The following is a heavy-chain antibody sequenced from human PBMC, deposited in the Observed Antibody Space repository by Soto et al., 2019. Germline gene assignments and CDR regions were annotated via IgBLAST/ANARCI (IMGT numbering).Heavy chain of an antibody. CDR3: ASDLQGNMAPAF. Sequence: ASVKVSCKISGYTFTDHYIHWLRQAPGKGPEWMAFIDPNDGEAVYADRLQDRVTLTADTSLDTVFMEVSSLRSEDTAVYYCASDLQGNMAPAFCGQGPQVTVSS. CDR2: IDPNDGEA. V-gene: IGHV1-69-2*01. D-gene: IGHD3-10*01. CDR1: GYTFTDHY. J-gene: IGHJ4*02.